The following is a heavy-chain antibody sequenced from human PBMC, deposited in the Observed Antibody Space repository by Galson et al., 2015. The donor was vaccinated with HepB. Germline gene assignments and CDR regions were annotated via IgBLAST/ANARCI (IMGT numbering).Heavy chain of an antibody. Sequence: VSCKASGYTFTSSDINWVRQATGQGLEWMGWMNPKSGNTAYAQKFQGRVTMTGNTSIGTAYMELSSLRSEDTAVYYCARGRYDFWSGYNPYYYYGIDVWGQGTTVTVSS. CDR3: ARGRYDFWSGYNPYYYYGIDV. CDR1: GYTFTSSD. D-gene: IGHD3-3*01. J-gene: IGHJ6*02. V-gene: IGHV1-8*01. CDR2: MNPKSGNT.